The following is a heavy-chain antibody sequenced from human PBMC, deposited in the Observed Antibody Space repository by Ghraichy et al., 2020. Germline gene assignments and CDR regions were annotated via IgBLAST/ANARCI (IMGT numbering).Heavy chain of an antibody. D-gene: IGHD6-19*01. J-gene: IGHJ6*02. CDR3: ARRKAVPASLGFYYYYHMDV. Sequence: SETLSLTCAVYGGSFSGYYWSWIRQPPGKGLEWIGEINHSGSTNYNPSLKSRVTLSVDTSKNQFSLKLSSVTAADTAVYYWARRKAVPASLGFYYYYHMDVWGQGTTVTVSS. V-gene: IGHV4-34*01. CDR2: INHSGST. CDR1: GGSFSGYY.